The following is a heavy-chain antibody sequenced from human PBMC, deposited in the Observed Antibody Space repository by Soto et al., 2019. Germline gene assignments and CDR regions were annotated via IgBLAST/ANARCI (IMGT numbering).Heavy chain of an antibody. J-gene: IGHJ6*02. CDR3: VEDGAYYDFWSGYQTGPRYYYGMDV. V-gene: IGHV3-64D*06. CDR2: ISSNGGST. D-gene: IGHD3-3*01. CDR1: GFTFSSYT. Sequence: VGSLRLSCSASGFTFSSYTMHWVRQAPGKGLEYVSAISSNGGSTYYADSVKGRFTISRDNSKNTLYLQMSSLRAEDTAVYYCVEDGAYYDFWSGYQTGPRYYYGMDVWGQGTTVTGS.